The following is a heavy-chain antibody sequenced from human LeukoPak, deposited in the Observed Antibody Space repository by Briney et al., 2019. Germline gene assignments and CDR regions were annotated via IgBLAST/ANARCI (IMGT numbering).Heavy chain of an antibody. J-gene: IGHJ3*02. D-gene: IGHD2-2*01. CDR1: GFTFSSYW. CDR3: ARGVVVAPRSAFDI. V-gene: IGHV3-7*01. CDR2: INQDGREK. Sequence: GGALRLSCAAPGFTFSSYWITWVREAPGKGLEWVANINQDGREKCYVDSVKGRFTISRDNAKNSLSLQMNSLRVEDTAVYYCARGVVVAPRSAFDIWGQGTMVTVSS.